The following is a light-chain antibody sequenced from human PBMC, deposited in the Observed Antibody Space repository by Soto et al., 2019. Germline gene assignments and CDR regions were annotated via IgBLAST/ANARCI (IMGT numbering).Light chain of an antibody. V-gene: IGLV3-21*04. CDR2: YDS. Sequence: SYELTQPPSVSVAPGKTARITCGGNNIGSKSVHWYQQRPGQAPVLVIYYDSDRPSGIPERFSGSNSGNTANLIISRVEAGYEADYYCQVWDSSSDPGVFGGGTKLTVL. CDR1: NIGSKS. J-gene: IGLJ2*01. CDR3: QVWDSSSDPGV.